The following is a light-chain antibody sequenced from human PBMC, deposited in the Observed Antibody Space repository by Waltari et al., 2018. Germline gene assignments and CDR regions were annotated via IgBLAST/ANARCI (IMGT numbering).Light chain of an antibody. V-gene: IGKV3-11*01. Sequence: EIVLTQSTATLPLSPGERATLSCRASQSVSSYLAWYQQKPGQAPRLLIYDASNRATGIPARFSGSGSGTDFTLTISSLEPEDFAVYYCQQRSNWPLLTFGGGTKVEIK. CDR2: DAS. CDR3: QQRSNWPLLT. CDR1: QSVSSY. J-gene: IGKJ4*01.